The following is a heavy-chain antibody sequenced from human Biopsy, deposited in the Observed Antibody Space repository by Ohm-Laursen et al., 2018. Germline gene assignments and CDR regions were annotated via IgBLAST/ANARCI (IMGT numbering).Heavy chain of an antibody. D-gene: IGHD2-15*01. J-gene: IGHJ4*02. V-gene: IGHV4-59*08. CDR2: ISNSGNT. CDR3: ARRGSGGRSFDY. Sequence: SETLSLTCTVSGCSISSYYWSWIRQAPGKGLEWIGFISNSGNTNYNPSLKSRVTISADTSKNQFSLKLGSVTVADTAVFYCARRGSGGRSFDYWGQGSLVTVSS. CDR1: GCSISSYY.